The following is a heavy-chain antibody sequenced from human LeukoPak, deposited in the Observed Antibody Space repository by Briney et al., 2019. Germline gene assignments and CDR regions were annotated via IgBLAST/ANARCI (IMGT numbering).Heavy chain of an antibody. CDR3: ARLDSSGYYGIDH. V-gene: IGHV4-38-2*02. CDR1: GYSISSGYL. CDR2: INHSGST. Sequence: SETLSLTCTVSGYSISSGYLWGWIRQPPGKGLEWIGEINHSGSTNYNPSLKSRVTISVDTSKNQFSLKLSSVTAADTAVYYCARLDSSGYYGIDHWGQGTLVTVSS. D-gene: IGHD3-22*01. J-gene: IGHJ4*02.